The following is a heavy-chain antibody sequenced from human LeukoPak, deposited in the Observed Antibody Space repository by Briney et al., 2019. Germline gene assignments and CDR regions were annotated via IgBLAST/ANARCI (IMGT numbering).Heavy chain of an antibody. CDR1: GASISSYY. CDR2: MSYRGSTNYRTT. V-gene: IGHV4-59*12. D-gene: IGHD6-6*01. Sequence: SETLSLTCTVSGASISSYYWTWIRQTPGKELEWIGYMSYRGSTNYRTTNYNPSLRSRVTISEDTSQKQFFLGLSSVTAADTAVYYCARGIADRYNWFDPWGQGILVTVSS. CDR3: ARGIADRYNWFDP. J-gene: IGHJ5*02.